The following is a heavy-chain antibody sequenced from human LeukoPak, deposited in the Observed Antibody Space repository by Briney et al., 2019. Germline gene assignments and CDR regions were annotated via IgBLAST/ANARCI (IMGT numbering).Heavy chain of an antibody. CDR1: GGSVSSYY. Sequence: PSETLSLTCSVSGGSVSSYYWSWIRQSPGKGLEWIGYIHNSGRTNYNPSLKSRVTGFVDTSKNQVSLRLSSVTAADTAVYYCGREGIPYSPSPYYFDYWGQGNLVTVSS. J-gene: IGHJ4*02. V-gene: IGHV4-4*08. CDR2: IHNSGRT. CDR3: GREGIPYSPSPYYFDY. D-gene: IGHD3-9*01.